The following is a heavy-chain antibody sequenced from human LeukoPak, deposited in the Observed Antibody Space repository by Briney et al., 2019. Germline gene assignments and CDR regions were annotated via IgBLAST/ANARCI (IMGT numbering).Heavy chain of an antibody. V-gene: IGHV3-23*01. CDR1: GFTFSSYA. Sequence: GGSLRLSCAASGFTFSSYAMSWVRQAPGKGLEWVSAISGSGGSTYYADSVKGRFTISRDNSKNTLYLQMNSLRAEDTAVYYCAKAQSYGSGRNNWFDPWGQGTLVTVSS. CDR2: ISGSGGST. D-gene: IGHD3-10*01. J-gene: IGHJ5*02. CDR3: AKAQSYGSGRNNWFDP.